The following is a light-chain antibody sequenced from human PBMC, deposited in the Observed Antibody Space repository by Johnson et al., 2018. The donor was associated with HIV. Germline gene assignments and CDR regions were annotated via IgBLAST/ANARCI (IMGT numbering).Light chain of an antibody. CDR3: GTWDGSLSAGV. Sequence: QSVLTQPPSVSAAPGQKVTISCSGSRSNIGNNYVSWYQQFPGTAPKLLIYENNKRPSGIPDRFSGSKSGTSTTLGITGLQTGDEADYYCGTWDGSLSAGVFGTGTKVTVL. J-gene: IGLJ1*01. CDR2: ENN. CDR1: RSNIGNNY. V-gene: IGLV1-51*02.